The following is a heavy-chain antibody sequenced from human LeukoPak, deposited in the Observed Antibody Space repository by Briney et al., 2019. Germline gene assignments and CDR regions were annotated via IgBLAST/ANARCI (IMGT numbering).Heavy chain of an antibody. CDR2: INPNSGGT. CDR3: ARGGRITMVRGVPTYYYYGMDV. Sequence: GASVKVSCKASGYTFTGYYMHWVRQAPGQGLEWMGWINPNSGGTNYAQKFQGWVTMTRDTSTSTVYMELSSLRSEDTAVYYCARGGRITMVRGVPTYYYYGMDVWGQGTTVTVSS. CDR1: GYTFTGYY. D-gene: IGHD3-10*01. J-gene: IGHJ6*02. V-gene: IGHV1-2*04.